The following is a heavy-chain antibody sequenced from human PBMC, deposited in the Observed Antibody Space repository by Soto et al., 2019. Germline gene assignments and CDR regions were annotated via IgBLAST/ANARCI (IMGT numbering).Heavy chain of an antibody. CDR3: GTWIAGGGY. CDR2: TQPKTNRYTT. V-gene: IGHV3-72*01. CDR1: GFTFSDHS. D-gene: IGHD6-13*01. Sequence: EVQLVESGGGLVQPGGSLRLSCAASGFTFSDHSLDWVRQAPGKGLEWVGRTQPKTNRYTTVYAASVTGRFTISRDDSKNSLSLQMDSLKTEDTAMYYCGTWIAGGGYWGQGTRVTVSS. J-gene: IGHJ4*02.